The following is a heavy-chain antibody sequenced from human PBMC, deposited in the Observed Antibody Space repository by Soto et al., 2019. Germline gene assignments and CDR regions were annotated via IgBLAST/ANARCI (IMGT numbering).Heavy chain of an antibody. CDR2: IIPIFGTA. Sequence: QVQLVQSGAEVKKPGSSVKVSCKASGGTFSSYAISWVRQAPGQGREWLGGIIPIFGTANYAQKFQGRVPSSAGKSPRTAYVQRRSLRSEATAVYFWTTPCGCRSPYHCYCMYVWGQGPTLTLSS. V-gene: IGHV1-69*06. CDR3: TTPCGCRSPYHCYCMYV. J-gene: IGHJ6*02. CDR1: GGTFSSYA. D-gene: IGHD2-21*01.